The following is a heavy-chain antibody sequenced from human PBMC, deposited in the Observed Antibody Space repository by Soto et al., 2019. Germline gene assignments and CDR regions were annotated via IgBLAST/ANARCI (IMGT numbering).Heavy chain of an antibody. J-gene: IGHJ6*02. CDR1: GGTFSSYA. V-gene: IGHV1-69*13. D-gene: IGHD4-17*01. CDR2: IIPIFGTA. CDR3: ARLTTVTTTDYYYYYGMDV. Sequence: SVKVSCKASGGTFSSYAISWVRQAPGQGLEWMGGIIPIFGTANYAQKFQGRVTITADESTSTAYMELSSLRSEETAVYYCARLTTVTTTDYYYYYGMDVWGQGTTVTVSS.